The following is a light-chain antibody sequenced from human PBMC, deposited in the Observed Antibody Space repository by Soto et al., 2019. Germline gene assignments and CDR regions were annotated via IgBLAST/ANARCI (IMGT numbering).Light chain of an antibody. CDR2: KVS. V-gene: IGKV2-30*01. CDR3: MQGTHWPPWT. CDR1: QSLVYSDGKIY. Sequence: DVVMTQSPLSLPVTLGQPASISCRSSQSLVYSDGKIYLNWFQQRPGQSPRRLIYKVSNRDSGVPDRFSGSGSGTDFTLKISRVEAEDVGVYYCMQGTHWPPWTFGQGTKVEIK. J-gene: IGKJ1*01.